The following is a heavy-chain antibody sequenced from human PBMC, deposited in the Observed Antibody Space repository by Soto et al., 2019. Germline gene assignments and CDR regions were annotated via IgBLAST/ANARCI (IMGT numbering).Heavy chain of an antibody. CDR3: ARDRILDDFWSGPYYYYGMDV. CDR1: GNTFTSYY. J-gene: IGHJ6*02. V-gene: IGHV1-46*01. Sequence: ASVKVSWKASGNTFTSYYMHWVRQAPGQGLEWMGIINPSGGSTSYAQKFQGRVTMTRDTSTSTVYMELSSLRSEDTAVYYCARDRILDDFWSGPYYYYGMDVWGQGTTVTVSS. CDR2: INPSGGST. D-gene: IGHD3-3*01.